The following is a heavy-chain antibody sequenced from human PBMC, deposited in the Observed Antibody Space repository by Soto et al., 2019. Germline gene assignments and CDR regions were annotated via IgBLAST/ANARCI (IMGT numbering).Heavy chain of an antibody. J-gene: IGHJ2*01. Sequence: QVQLVESGGGVVQPGRSLRLSCAASGFTFSSYGMHWVRQAPGKGLEWVAVIWYDGSNKYYADSVKGRVTISRDNSKNTLYLKMNSLRAEDTAVYYCARDVMVAAMVMWYFDLWGRGTLVTVSS. CDR1: GFTFSSYG. CDR2: IWYDGSNK. CDR3: ARDVMVAAMVMWYFDL. D-gene: IGHD2-21*02. V-gene: IGHV3-33*01.